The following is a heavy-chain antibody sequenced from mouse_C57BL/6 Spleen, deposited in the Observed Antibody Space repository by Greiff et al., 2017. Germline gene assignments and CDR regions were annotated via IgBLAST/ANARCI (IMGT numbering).Heavy chain of an antibody. V-gene: IGHV5-16*01. CDR2: INYDGSST. D-gene: IGHD1-1*01. CDR1: GFTFSDYY. CDR3: ARGGGSTLAMDY. J-gene: IGHJ4*01. Sequence: EVMLVESEGGLVQPGSSMKLSCTASGFTFSDYYMAWVRQVPEKGLEWVANINYDGSSTYYLDSLKSRFIISRDNAKNILYLQMSSLKSEDTATYYCARGGGSTLAMDYWGQGTSVTVSS.